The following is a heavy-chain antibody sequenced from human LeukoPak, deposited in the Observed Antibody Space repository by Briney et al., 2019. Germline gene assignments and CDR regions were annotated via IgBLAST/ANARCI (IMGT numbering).Heavy chain of an antibody. V-gene: IGHV4-4*07. D-gene: IGHD4-17*01. CDR3: ARCVTTVNGYYYYYMDV. CDR2: IYTSGST. CDR1: GGSISSYY. Sequence: SETLSLTCTVSGGSISSYYWSWIRQPPGKGLEWIGRIYTSGSTNYNPSLKSRVTISVDTSKNQFSLKLSSVTAADTAVYYCARCVTTVNGYYYYYMDVWGKGTTVTVSS. J-gene: IGHJ6*03.